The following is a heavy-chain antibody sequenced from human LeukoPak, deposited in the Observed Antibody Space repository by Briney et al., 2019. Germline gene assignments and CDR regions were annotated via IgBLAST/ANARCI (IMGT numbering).Heavy chain of an antibody. CDR1: GYTFGDYA. V-gene: IGHV3-49*04. D-gene: IGHD3-16*01. Sequence: AGRSLRLSCTGSGYTFGDYAMSWVRRSPGKGLEWVSLIRSKAFGGATEYAASVKGRFTISRDDSKSIAYLQMNSLKTEDTAMYYCTRDGGTLDYWGQGTLVTVSS. J-gene: IGHJ4*02. CDR3: TRDGGTLDY. CDR2: IRSKAFGGAT.